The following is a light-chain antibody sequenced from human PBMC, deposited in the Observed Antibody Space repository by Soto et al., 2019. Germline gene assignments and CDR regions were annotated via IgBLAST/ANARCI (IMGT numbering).Light chain of an antibody. CDR2: AAS. CDR3: QQSYSTPQT. CDR1: QSISSY. J-gene: IGKJ1*01. V-gene: IGKV1-39*01. Sequence: DIQMTHSPSSLSASVLYIVTITCRSSQSISSYLNWYQQKPGKAPKLLIYAASSLQSGVPSRFSGSGSGTDFTLTISSLQPEDFATYYCQQSYSTPQTFGQGTKVDIK.